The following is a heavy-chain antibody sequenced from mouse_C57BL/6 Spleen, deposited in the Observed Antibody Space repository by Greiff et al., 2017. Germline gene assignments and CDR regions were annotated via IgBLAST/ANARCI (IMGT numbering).Heavy chain of an antibody. CDR2: INPNNGGT. CDR1: GYTFTDYN. CDR3: ARRLGRGFAY. D-gene: IGHD4-1*01. J-gene: IGHJ3*01. V-gene: IGHV1-18*01. Sequence: VQLQQSGPELVKPGASVKIPCKASGYTFTDYNMDWVKQSHGKSLEWIGDINPNNGGTIYNQKFKGKATLTVDKSSSTAYMELRGLTSYDTAVYYCARRLGRGFAYWGQGTLVTVSA.